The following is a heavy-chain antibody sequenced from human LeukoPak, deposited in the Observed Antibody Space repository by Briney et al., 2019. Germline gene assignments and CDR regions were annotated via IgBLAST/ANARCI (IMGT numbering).Heavy chain of an antibody. D-gene: IGHD6-19*01. CDR2: TGNKANSYTT. CDR1: GFTFSDHY. CDR3: ARGNTSAWYPFDY. J-gene: IGHJ4*02. V-gene: IGHV3-72*01. Sequence: GGSLRLSCAASGFTFSDHYMDWVRQAPGQGLEWVGRTGNKANSYTTEYAASVKGRFTISRDDSKNSLFLQMNSLKSEDTAVYYCARGNTSAWYPFDYWGQGTLVTVSS.